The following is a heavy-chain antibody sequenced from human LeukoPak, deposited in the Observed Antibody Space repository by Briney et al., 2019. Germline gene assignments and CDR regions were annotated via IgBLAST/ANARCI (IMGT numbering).Heavy chain of an antibody. Sequence: GGSLRLSCAASGFSVSGNYMSWVRQAPGKGLEWVSFIHTSGSTFYADSVKGRFTISRDNPKNTLYLQMNSLRPEDTAVYYCARVVSSDWFSLDYWGQGTLVTVSS. D-gene: IGHD6-19*01. J-gene: IGHJ4*02. CDR1: GFSVSGNY. V-gene: IGHV3-66*03. CDR3: ARVVSSDWFSLDY. CDR2: IHTSGST.